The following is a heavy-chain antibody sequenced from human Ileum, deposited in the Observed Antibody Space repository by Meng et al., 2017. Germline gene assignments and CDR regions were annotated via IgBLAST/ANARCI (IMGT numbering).Heavy chain of an antibody. J-gene: IGHJ4*02. Sequence: QLQLTESGPVLVRPAETLSLICTVSCGAVSSDGFQWGWVRQPPGKGLEWIGYASTNYNPSLKSRVTISLDTSKNQFSLELSSVTAADTAVYYCARDHWGSLDYWGQGILVTVSS. CDR2: AST. CDR3: ARDHWGSLDY. CDR1: CGAVSSDGFQ. D-gene: IGHD7-27*01. V-gene: IGHV4-61*08.